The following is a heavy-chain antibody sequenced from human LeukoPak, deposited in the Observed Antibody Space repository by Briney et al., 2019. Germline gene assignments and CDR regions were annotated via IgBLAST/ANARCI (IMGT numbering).Heavy chain of an antibody. D-gene: IGHD3-10*01. Sequence: GGSLTLSCAASGFTVSNNYMRWVRQAPGKWLEWVSLIYSGGSTYYADSVEGRFIISRDNSKNTLYLQMNSLKGDDTAVYYCAKDSAFYYIDVWDKGTTVIISS. J-gene: IGHJ6*03. CDR1: GFTVSNNY. V-gene: IGHV3-66*01. CDR2: IYSGGST. CDR3: AKDSAFYYIDV.